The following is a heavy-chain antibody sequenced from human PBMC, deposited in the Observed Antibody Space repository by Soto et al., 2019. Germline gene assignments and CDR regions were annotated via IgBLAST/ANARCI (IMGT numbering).Heavy chain of an antibody. CDR3: AKGSTTMVPGDYYYYMDV. V-gene: IGHV1-2*04. CDR2: INPNSGGT. J-gene: IGHJ6*03. Sequence: GASMKVSCKASGYTFTGYYMHWVRQAPGQGLEWMGWINPNSGGTNYAQKFQGWVTMTRDTSISTAYMELGRLRSDDTAVYYCAKGSTTMVPGDYYYYMDVWGKGTTVTVSS. D-gene: IGHD5-18*01. CDR1: GYTFTGYY.